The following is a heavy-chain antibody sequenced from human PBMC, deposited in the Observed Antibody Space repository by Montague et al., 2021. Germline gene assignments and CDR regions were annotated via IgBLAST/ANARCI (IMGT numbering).Heavy chain of an antibody. J-gene: IGHJ4*02. CDR1: GFTFSGYA. Sequence: SLRLSCAASGFTFSGYAMSWVRQAPGKGLEWVSGTSATGGGTFYADSVKGRFIISRDNSKNTLFLQMNSLRADDTAVCYCAKNRAAPGRSSFDYWGQGTLVTVSS. CDR2: TSATGGGT. V-gene: IGHV3-23*01. D-gene: IGHD6-13*01. CDR3: AKNRAAPGRSSFDY.